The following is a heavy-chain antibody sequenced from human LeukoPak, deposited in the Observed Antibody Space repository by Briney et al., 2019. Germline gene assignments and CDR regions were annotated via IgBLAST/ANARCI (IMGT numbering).Heavy chain of an antibody. Sequence: GGSLRLSCAASGFTFDDYGMSWVRQAPGKGLEWVSGINWNGGSTGYADSVKGRFTISRDNAKNSLYLQMNSLRAEDTALYHCARGSYGSGSYYNPSPFDYWGQGTLVTVSS. CDR2: INWNGGST. CDR1: GFTFDDYG. D-gene: IGHD3-10*01. J-gene: IGHJ4*02. V-gene: IGHV3-20*01. CDR3: ARGSYGSGSYYNPSPFDY.